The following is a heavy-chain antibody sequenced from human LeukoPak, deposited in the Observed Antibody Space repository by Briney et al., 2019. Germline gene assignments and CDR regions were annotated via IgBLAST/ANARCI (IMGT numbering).Heavy chain of an antibody. V-gene: IGHV3-30*18. CDR3: AKVGYCSSTSCYQSAWFDP. CDR1: GFTFSSYG. Sequence: PGRSLRLSCSASGFTFSSYGMHWVRQAPGKGLEWVAVISYDGSNKYYADSVKGRFTISRDNSKNTLYLQMNSLRAEDTAVYYCAKVGYCSSTSCYQSAWFDPWGQGTLVTVSS. CDR2: ISYDGSNK. D-gene: IGHD2-2*03. J-gene: IGHJ5*02.